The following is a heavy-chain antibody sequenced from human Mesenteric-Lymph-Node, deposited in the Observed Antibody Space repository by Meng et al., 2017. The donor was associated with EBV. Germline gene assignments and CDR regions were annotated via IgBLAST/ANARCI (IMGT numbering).Heavy chain of an antibody. CDR3: ARAGSSGWSDLDY. V-gene: IGHV4-34*09. CDR2: INHSGST. CDR1: GGSFGGYF. Sequence: QVQLQESGPGLVKPSQTLSLTCAVYGGSFGGYFWNWIRQPPGKGLEWIGEINHSGSTNYNPSLKSRVTISVDTSRNQFSLKLPSVTAADTAVYYCARAGSSGWSDLDYWGQGTLVTVSS. J-gene: IGHJ4*02. D-gene: IGHD6-19*01.